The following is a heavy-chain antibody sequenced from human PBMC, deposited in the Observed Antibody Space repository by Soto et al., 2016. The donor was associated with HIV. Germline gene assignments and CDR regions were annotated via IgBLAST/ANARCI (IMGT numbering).Heavy chain of an antibody. V-gene: IGHV3-48*04. Sequence: EVQLVESGGGLVQPGRSLRLSCTASGFSFSSYSMNWVRQAPGKGLDWIAYISSTSSTIYYADSVKGRFTISRDNAKNSLYLRMNGLTVEDTAVYYCARDKGINYDRYHYYYTDVWGKGTRSPCP. D-gene: IGHD4-4*01. J-gene: IGHJ6*03. CDR3: ARDKGINYDRYHYYYTDV. CDR2: ISSTSSTI. CDR1: GFSFSSYS.